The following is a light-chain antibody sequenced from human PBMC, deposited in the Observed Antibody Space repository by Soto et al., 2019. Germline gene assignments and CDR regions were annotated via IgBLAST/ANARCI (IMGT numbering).Light chain of an antibody. CDR3: QQYGSSPPIT. CDR2: GAS. J-gene: IGKJ5*01. Sequence: EIVLTQSPDTLSLSPGERATLSCRASQSVNRNYLAWYQQKPGQAPRVLIYGASSRFTGIPDRFSGSGSGTDFALTIARLEPEDFAVYYCQQYGSSPPITFGQGTRLEI. CDR1: QSVNRNY. V-gene: IGKV3-20*01.